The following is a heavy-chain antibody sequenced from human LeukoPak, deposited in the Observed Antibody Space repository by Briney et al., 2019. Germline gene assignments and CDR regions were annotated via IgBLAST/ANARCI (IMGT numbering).Heavy chain of an antibody. V-gene: IGHV3-23*01. CDR3: AKGRSATSIVPMVYAFEN. CDR2: ISGSGGST. CDR1: GSTFSSYA. Sequence: HPGGSLRLSCAASGSTFSSYAMSWVRQAPGKGLEWVSAISGSGGSTYYADSVKGRFTISRDNSKNTLYLQTNSLRAEDTAVYYCAKGRSATSIVPMVYAFENWGQGTLVTVSS. D-gene: IGHD2-8*01. J-gene: IGHJ4*02.